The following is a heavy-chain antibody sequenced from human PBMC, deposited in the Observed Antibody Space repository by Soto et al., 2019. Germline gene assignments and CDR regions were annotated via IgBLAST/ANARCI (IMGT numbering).Heavy chain of an antibody. CDR3: ARAPRGGVIIVITWAQMDY. Sequence: ASVKVSCKASGFDFTDHYIHWVRQAPGQGLEWMGIISPDGGSTRYSQKFQARITMTRDTSTSTVYMELSSLRSEDTAIYYCARAPRGGVIIVITWAQMDYWGLG. V-gene: IGHV1-46*01. D-gene: IGHD3-10*01. CDR2: ISPDGGST. CDR1: GFDFTDHY. J-gene: IGHJ4*02.